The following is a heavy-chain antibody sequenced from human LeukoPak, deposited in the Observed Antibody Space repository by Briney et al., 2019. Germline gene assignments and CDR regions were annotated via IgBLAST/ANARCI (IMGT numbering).Heavy chain of an antibody. CDR1: GVSISNYY. Sequence: PSETLSLTCTVSGVSISNYYWSWIRQPPGKGLEFIGYIYYTGRTDYNPSLKSRVTMSVDTSKNHFSLKLTSVTAADTAVYFCARGDYSDSQRFDPWGQGILVTVSS. CDR2: IYYTGRT. J-gene: IGHJ5*02. CDR3: ARGDYSDSQRFDP. D-gene: IGHD3-22*01. V-gene: IGHV4-59*01.